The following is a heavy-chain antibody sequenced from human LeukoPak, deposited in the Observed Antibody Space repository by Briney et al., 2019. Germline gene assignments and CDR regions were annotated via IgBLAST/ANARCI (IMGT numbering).Heavy chain of an antibody. V-gene: IGHV4-39*01. CDR1: GGSISSSSYY. CDR2: IYYSGST. J-gene: IGHJ4*02. Sequence: SETLSLTCTVSGGSISSSSYYWGWIRQPPGKGLEWIGSIYYSGSTYYNPSLKSRVTISVDTSKNQFSLKLSSVTAADTAVYYCARQGGSSGWSLHFDYWGQGTLVTVSS. D-gene: IGHD6-19*01. CDR3: ARQGGSSGWSLHFDY.